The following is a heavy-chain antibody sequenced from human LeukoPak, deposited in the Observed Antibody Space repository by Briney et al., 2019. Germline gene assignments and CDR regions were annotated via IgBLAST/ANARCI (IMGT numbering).Heavy chain of an antibody. V-gene: IGHV3-23*01. J-gene: IGHJ6*03. CDR3: AKDSDIITSYYYYYYMDV. Sequence: GGSLRLSCAVSGFTFSSYVMSWVRQAPGKGLEWVSVISDSGGSTYYTDSVKGRFTISRDNPKNTLYLQMNSLRAEDTAVYYCAKDSDIITSYYYYYYMDVWGKGTTVTVSS. CDR2: ISDSGGST. D-gene: IGHD3-10*01. CDR1: GFTFSSYV.